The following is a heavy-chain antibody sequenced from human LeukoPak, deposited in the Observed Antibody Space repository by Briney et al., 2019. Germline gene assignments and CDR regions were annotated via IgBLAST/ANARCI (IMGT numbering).Heavy chain of an antibody. V-gene: IGHV3-11*04. CDR2: ISSSGSTI. Sequence: PGGSLRLSCAASGFTFSDYYMSWIRQAPGKGLEWVSYISSSGSTIYYADSVKGRFTISRDNAKNSLYLQMNSLRAEDTAVYYCARDPTAVVPAAHDAFDIWGQGTMVTVSS. J-gene: IGHJ3*02. CDR1: GFTFSDYY. D-gene: IGHD2-2*01. CDR3: ARDPTAVVPAAHDAFDI.